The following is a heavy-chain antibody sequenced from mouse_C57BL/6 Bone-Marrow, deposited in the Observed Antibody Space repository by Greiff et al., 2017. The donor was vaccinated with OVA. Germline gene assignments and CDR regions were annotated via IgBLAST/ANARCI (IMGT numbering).Heavy chain of an antibody. CDR2: IDPEDGDT. CDR1: GFNIKDYY. J-gene: IGHJ1*03. CDR3: TTAPWYFDV. V-gene: IGHV14-1*01. Sequence: EVKLQQSGAELVRPGASVTLSCTASGFNIKDYYMHWVKQRPEQGLEWIGRIDPEDGDTEYAPKFQGKATMTADTSSNPAYLQLSSLTSEDTAVYYCTTAPWYFDVWGTGTTVTVSS.